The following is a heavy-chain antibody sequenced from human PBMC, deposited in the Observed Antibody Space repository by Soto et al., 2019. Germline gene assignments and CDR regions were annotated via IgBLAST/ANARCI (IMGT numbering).Heavy chain of an antibody. CDR3: ARVKPDSKDYGMDV. Sequence: SETLSLTCTVSGGSISSYYWSWIRQPPGKGLERIGYIYYSGSTNYNPSLKSRVTISVDTSKNQFSLKLSSVTAADTAVYYCARVKPDSKDYGMDVWGQGTTVTVSS. CDR2: IYYSGST. D-gene: IGHD4-4*01. J-gene: IGHJ6*02. CDR1: GGSISSYY. V-gene: IGHV4-59*01.